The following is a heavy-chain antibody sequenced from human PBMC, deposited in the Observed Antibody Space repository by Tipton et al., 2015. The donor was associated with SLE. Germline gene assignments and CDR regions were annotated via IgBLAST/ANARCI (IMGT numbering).Heavy chain of an antibody. V-gene: IGHV3-49*04. CDR1: GFTFGDYA. Sequence: SLRLSCEGSGFTFGDYALSWVRQAPGKGQQWVGFIRRNAYGATTDYDASVKGRFFISRDDSKNIAYLQINSLKIEDTAVYYCSRSGSLDFDYWGQGTLVTVSS. CDR3: SRSGSLDFDY. J-gene: IGHJ4*02. D-gene: IGHD1-14*01. CDR2: IRRNAYGATT.